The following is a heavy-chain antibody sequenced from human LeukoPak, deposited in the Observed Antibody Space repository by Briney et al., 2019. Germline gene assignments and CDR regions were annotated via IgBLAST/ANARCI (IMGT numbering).Heavy chain of an antibody. J-gene: IGHJ3*02. CDR1: GYTFTAYY. V-gene: IGHV1-2*02. D-gene: IGHD3-9*01. CDR2: INPDSGGT. Sequence: ASVNVSFKASGYTFTAYYMHGVRQAPGQGLAWVGWINPDSGGTHYAQKFQGRVTMTRDTSVSTAYMGLSRLRSDDTAVYYCARDSYDRTAPDVFDIWGQGTMVTVSS. CDR3: ARDSYDRTAPDVFDI.